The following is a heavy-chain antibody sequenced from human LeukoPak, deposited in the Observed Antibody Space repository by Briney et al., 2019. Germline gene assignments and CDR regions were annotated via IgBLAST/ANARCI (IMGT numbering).Heavy chain of an antibody. J-gene: IGHJ4*02. Sequence: GRSLRLSCAASGFTFSSYGMHWVRQAPGKGLEWVAVISYDGSNKYYADSVKGRFTISRDNSKNTLYLQMNSLRAEDTAVYYCAKAGGSSGYYSSCWGQGTLVTVSS. CDR2: ISYDGSNK. CDR3: AKAGGSSGYYSSC. D-gene: IGHD3-22*01. V-gene: IGHV3-30*18. CDR1: GFTFSSYG.